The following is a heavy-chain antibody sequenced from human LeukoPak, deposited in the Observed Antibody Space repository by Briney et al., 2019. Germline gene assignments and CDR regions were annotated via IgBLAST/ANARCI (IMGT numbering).Heavy chain of an antibody. J-gene: IGHJ6*04. CDR3: ARDLVDYGCITMVRGVILDYYYYGMDV. CDR2: ISYDGSNK. D-gene: IGHD3-10*01. CDR1: GFTFSSYV. Sequence: GGSLRLSCAASGFTFSSYVMHWVRQAPGKGLEWVAVISYDGSNKYYADSVKGRFTISRDNSKNTLYLQMNSLRAEDTAVYYCARDLVDYGCITMVRGVILDYYYYGMDVWGKGTTVTVSS. V-gene: IGHV3-30*04.